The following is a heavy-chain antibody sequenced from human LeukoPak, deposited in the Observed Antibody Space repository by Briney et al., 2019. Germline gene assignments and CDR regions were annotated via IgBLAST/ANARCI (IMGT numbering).Heavy chain of an antibody. Sequence: GGSLRLSCAASGFTFSGYALHWVRQAPGKGLEWVALISYDGSNEDYADSVKGRFTISRDNSKNTLYLQMTSLRTEDTAMYYCARGYGDFSLNYFDYWGQGTLVTVSS. D-gene: IGHD4-17*01. CDR1: GFTFSGYA. V-gene: IGHV3-30-3*01. CDR3: ARGYGDFSLNYFDY. J-gene: IGHJ4*02. CDR2: ISYDGSNE.